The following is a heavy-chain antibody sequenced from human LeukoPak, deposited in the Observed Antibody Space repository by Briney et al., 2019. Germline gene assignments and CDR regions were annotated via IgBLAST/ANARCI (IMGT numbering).Heavy chain of an antibody. Sequence: GGSLRLSCAASGFTFSSYAMHWVRQAPGKGLEYVSAISSNGGSTYYANSVKGRFTISRDNSKNTLYLQMGSLRAEDMAVYYCARSLELGDYWGQATLVTVSS. V-gene: IGHV3-64*01. D-gene: IGHD1-7*01. CDR3: ARSLELGDY. CDR2: ISSNGGST. J-gene: IGHJ4*02. CDR1: GFTFSSYA.